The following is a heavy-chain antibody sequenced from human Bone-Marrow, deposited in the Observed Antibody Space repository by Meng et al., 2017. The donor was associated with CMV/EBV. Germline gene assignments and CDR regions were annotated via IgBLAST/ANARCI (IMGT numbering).Heavy chain of an antibody. CDR1: GFSFNNYA. D-gene: IGHD2-2*01. CDR3: AKVGFQLLSFDY. Sequence: GESLKISCAASGFSFNNYAIHWVRQAPGQGLEWVSGISGSGDSTYYADSVKGRFTISRDNSKNTLYLQMSSLRAEDTAVYSCAKVGFQLLSFDYWGQGTLVTVSS. J-gene: IGHJ4*02. CDR2: ISGSGDST. V-gene: IGHV3-23*01.